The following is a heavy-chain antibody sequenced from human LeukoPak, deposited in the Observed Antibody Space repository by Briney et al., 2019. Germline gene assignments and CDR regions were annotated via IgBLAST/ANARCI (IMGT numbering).Heavy chain of an antibody. D-gene: IGHD6-6*01. V-gene: IGHV1-46*01. CDR2: INPSVGSR. J-gene: IGHJ6*03. CDR1: GKTFTNYY. Sequence: ASVKISCKASGKTFTNYYMHWVRQAPGQGLEWMGLINPSVGSRVYAQKFQGRVTLTTDTSTSTVYMELSSLRSEDTAVYYCARDRGIAPRYYYYYMDVWGKGTTVTVSS. CDR3: ARDRGIAPRYYYYYMDV.